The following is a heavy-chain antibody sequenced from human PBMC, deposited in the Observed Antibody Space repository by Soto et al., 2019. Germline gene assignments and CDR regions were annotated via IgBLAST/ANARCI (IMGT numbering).Heavy chain of an antibody. Sequence: RRLSCAASGFTFSSYAMSWVRQAPGKGLEWVSGLSDSGDTTYYAASVKGRFTISRDNSKNTLFLQMNSLRAEDTAVYYCAKEDVAVRILIYQYYRMDVWGQGTTVTVYS. D-gene: IGHD6-6*01. CDR3: AKEDVAVRILIYQYYRMDV. CDR2: LSDSGDTT. CDR1: GFTFSSYA. V-gene: IGHV3-23*01. J-gene: IGHJ6*02.